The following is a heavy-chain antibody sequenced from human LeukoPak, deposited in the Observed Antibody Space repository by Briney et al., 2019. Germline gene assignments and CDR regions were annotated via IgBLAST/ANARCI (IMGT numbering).Heavy chain of an antibody. D-gene: IGHD2-2*01. V-gene: IGHV4-39*01. CDR2: IYYSGST. Sequence: SETLSLTCTVSGGSISSSSYYWGWIRQPPRKGLEWIGSIYYSGSTYYNPSLKSRVTISVDTSKNQFSLKLSSVTAADTAVYYCASRIVVVPAAIPFRYWGQGTLVTVSS. CDR1: GGSISSSSYY. J-gene: IGHJ4*02. CDR3: ASRIVVVPAAIPFRY.